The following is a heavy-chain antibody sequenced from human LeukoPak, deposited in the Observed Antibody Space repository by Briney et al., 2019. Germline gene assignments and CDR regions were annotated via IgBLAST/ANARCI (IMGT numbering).Heavy chain of an antibody. CDR2: IWYDGSNK. J-gene: IGHJ4*02. CDR3: ASFVLFGELLPTE. CDR1: GFTFSSYG. D-gene: IGHD3-10*01. V-gene: IGHV3-33*01. Sequence: GGSLRLSCAASGFTFSSYGMHWVRQAPGKGLEWVAVIWYDGSNKYYADSVKGRFTISRDNSKNTLYLQMNSLRAEDTAVYYCASFVLFGELLPTEWGQGTLVTVSS.